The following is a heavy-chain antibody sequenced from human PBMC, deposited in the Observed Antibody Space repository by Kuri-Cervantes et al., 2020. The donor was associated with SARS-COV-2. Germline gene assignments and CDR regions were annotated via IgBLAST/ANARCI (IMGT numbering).Heavy chain of an antibody. CDR2: ISSSGGTI. J-gene: IGHJ4*02. CDR3: TRSYDSCGYYYSGSSYYFDY. D-gene: IGHD3-22*01. CDR1: GFTFSSYE. Sequence: GESMKISCAASGFTFSSYEMNWVRQAPGRGLEWVSYISSSGGTIYYADFVKGLFTIPRDNTKNSLYLQMNSLRAEDTACYYCTRSYDSCGYYYSGSSYYFDYWGQGTLVTVSS. V-gene: IGHV3-48*03.